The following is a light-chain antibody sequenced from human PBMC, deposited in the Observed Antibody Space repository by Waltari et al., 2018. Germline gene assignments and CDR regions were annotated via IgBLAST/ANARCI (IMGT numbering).Light chain of an antibody. CDR3: QQYGSSFA. CDR2: GAS. CDR1: QIVSSSY. V-gene: IGKV3-20*01. Sequence: IVLTQSPGTLSLSPGDRATLSCRASQIVSSSYLAWYQQKPGQAPRLLIYGASSRATGIPDRFSGSGSGTDFTLTISRLEPEDFAVYYCQQYGSSFAFGQGTKVEIK. J-gene: IGKJ1*01.